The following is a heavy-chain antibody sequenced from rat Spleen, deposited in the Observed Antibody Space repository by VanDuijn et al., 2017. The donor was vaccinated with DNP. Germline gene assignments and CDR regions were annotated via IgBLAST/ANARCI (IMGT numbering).Heavy chain of an antibody. Sequence: EVKLVESGGGLVQPGRSLKLSCVASGFNFNDYWMGWVRQAPGKGLEWIGQINKDSSTITYIPSLKDKFTISRDNAQNTLYLQMSKLGSEDTAIYYCAKGPNYGGWSDYFDYWGQGVMVTVSS. CDR2: INKDSSTI. V-gene: IGHV4-2*01. CDR3: AKGPNYGGWSDYFDY. CDR1: GFNFNDYW. D-gene: IGHD1-11*01. J-gene: IGHJ2*01.